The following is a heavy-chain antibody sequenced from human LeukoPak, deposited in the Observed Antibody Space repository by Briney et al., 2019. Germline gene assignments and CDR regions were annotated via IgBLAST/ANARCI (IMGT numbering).Heavy chain of an antibody. CDR3: ASGGAIAVAGPEFRAFDI. CDR1: GGTFSSYA. CDR2: IIPIFGTA. D-gene: IGHD6-19*01. J-gene: IGHJ3*02. V-gene: IGHV1-69*05. Sequence: SVKVSCKASGGTFSSYAISWVRQAPGQGLEWMGGIIPIFGTASYAQKFQGRVTMTRDTSTSTVYMELSSLRSEDTAVYYCASGGAIAVAGPEFRAFDIWGQGTMVTVSS.